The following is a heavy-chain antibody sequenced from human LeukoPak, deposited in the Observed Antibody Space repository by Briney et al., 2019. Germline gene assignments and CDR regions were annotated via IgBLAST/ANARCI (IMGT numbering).Heavy chain of an antibody. CDR3: AKTTAGNSSGRYSGWPVDY. CDR2: ISGSGGDT. J-gene: IGHJ4*02. CDR1: GFTFRNYA. Sequence: PGGSLRLSCAASGFTFRNYAIYWVRQAPGKGLEWVSGISGSGGDTYFADSVKGRFTISRDHSKNTVFLQMDSLRDEDTAVYYCAKTTAGNSSGRYSGWPVDYRGQGTLVTVSS. D-gene: IGHD6-19*01. V-gene: IGHV3-23*01.